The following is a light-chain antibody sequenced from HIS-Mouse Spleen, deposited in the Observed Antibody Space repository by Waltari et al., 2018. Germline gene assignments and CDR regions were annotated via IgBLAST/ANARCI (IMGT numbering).Light chain of an antibody. CDR3: YSTDSSGNHRV. CDR1: ALPKKY. CDR2: EDS. V-gene: IGLV3-10*01. Sequence: SYDLTQPPSVSVSPGQTARITCSGDALPKKYASWYQQKSGQAPVLVIYEDSKRPSGIPERFSGSSSGTMATLSISGAQVEDEADYYCYSTDSSGNHRVFGGGTKLTVL. J-gene: IGLJ2*01.